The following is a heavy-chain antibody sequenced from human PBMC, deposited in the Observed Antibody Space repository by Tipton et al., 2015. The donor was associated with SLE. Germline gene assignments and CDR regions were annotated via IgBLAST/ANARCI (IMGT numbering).Heavy chain of an antibody. D-gene: IGHD6-19*01. J-gene: IGHJ2*01. CDR1: GGSISSSSYY. Sequence: TLSLTCTVSGGSISSSSYYWGWIRLPPGKGLEWIGSIYYSGSTYYNPSLKSRVTISVDTSKNQFSLKLSSVTAADTAVYYCARSGGGQWLVGDWYFDLWGRGTLVTVSS. CDR3: ARSGGGQWLVGDWYFDL. CDR2: IYYSGST. V-gene: IGHV4-39*07.